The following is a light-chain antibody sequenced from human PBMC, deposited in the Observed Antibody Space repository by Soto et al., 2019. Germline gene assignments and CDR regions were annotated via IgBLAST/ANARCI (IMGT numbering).Light chain of an antibody. CDR1: QDIAIY. Sequence: IQLTQSPSSLSASVGDRVTITCRASQDIAIYLAWYQQKPGEAPKLLIYAASTLYGVVPSRFSGRGSWTDFALTITSLQAEDFATYYCQQLRMYPSTVGGGTKVEIK. J-gene: IGKJ4*01. CDR2: AAS. CDR3: QQLRMYPST. V-gene: IGKV1-9*01.